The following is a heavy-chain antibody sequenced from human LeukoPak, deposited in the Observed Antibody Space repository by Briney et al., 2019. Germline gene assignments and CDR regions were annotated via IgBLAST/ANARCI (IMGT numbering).Heavy chain of an antibody. CDR1: GGSFSGYY. D-gene: IGHD1-26*01. CDR3: ARGQVGATPKYYFDY. Sequence: SETLSLTCAVYGGSFSGYYWSWIRQPPGKGLERIGEINHSGSTSYNPSLKSRVTISVDTSKNQFSLKLSSVTAADTAVYYCARGQVGATPKYYFDYWGQGTLVTVSS. J-gene: IGHJ4*02. CDR2: INHSGST. V-gene: IGHV4-34*01.